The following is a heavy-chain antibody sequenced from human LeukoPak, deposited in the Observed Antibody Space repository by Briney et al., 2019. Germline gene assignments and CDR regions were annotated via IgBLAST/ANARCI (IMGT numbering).Heavy chain of an antibody. V-gene: IGHV4-59*02. CDR3: ARDPDASGAGY. CDR1: GDSVASYY. D-gene: IGHD3-10*01. CDR2: IFYGGDI. Sequence: SETVSLTCNVSGDSVASYYWSWIRQPPGKPLEWIGYIFYGGDINYNPSLKSRVTMSVDMSTNQFSLTLTSVTSADTAVYYCARDPDASGAGYWGQGTLVTVSS. J-gene: IGHJ4*02.